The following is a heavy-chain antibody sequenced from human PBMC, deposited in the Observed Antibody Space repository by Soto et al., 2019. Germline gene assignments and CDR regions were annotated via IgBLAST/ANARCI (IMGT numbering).Heavy chain of an antibody. CDR2: ISGSGGST. CDR3: AKDQYCSGGSCYSGVDY. Sequence: GGSLRLSCAASGFTFSSYAMSWVRQAPGKGLEWVSAISGSGGSTYYADSVKGRFTISRDNSKNTLYLQMNSLRAEDTAVYYCAKDQYCSGGSCYSGVDYWGQGTLVTVSS. V-gene: IGHV3-23*01. J-gene: IGHJ4*02. CDR1: GFTFSSYA. D-gene: IGHD2-15*01.